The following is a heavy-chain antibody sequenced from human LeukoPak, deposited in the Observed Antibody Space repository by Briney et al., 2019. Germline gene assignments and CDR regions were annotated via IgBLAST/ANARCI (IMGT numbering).Heavy chain of an antibody. CDR3: ARDGCSSTSCYAGWYYYYMDV. CDR2: IKKDGSEK. J-gene: IGHJ6*03. V-gene: IGHV3-7*01. CDR1: GFTFSSYS. Sequence: GGSLRLSCAASGFTFSSYSMNWVRQAPGKGLEWVANIKKDGSEKYYVDSVKGRFTISRDNAKNSLYLQMNSLRADDTAVYYCARDGCSSTSCYAGWYYYYMDVWGKGTTVTVSS. D-gene: IGHD2-2*01.